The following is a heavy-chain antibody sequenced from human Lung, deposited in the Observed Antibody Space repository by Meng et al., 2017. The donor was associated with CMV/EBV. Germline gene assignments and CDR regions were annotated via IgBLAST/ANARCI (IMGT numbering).Heavy chain of an antibody. CDR2: IYYSGST. D-gene: IGHD4-17*01. Sequence: VHIRGSGPGPVNPPRTLSLTSTVSCGSISSGGFYWSGIRQHPGKGLEWIGYIYYSGSTYYNPSLRSRVAISIDTSKNQFSLKLTSVTAADTAVYFCARTNYGDYNWFDPWGQGTLVTVSS. CDR1: CGSISSGGFY. J-gene: IGHJ5*02. V-gene: IGHV4-31*03. CDR3: ARTNYGDYNWFDP.